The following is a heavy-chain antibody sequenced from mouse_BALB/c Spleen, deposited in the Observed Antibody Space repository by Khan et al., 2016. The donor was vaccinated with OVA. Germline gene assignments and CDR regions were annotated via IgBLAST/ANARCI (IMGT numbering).Heavy chain of an antibody. J-gene: IGHJ3*01. Sequence: IQLVQSGPELMKPGASVKISCKASGYSFTSYYIHWVMQSHGTSLEWIGYIDPFSGGTTYNQKFKGKATLTVDKSSSTAYIHLTNLTSEDSAVYYCTRHGYVAWFSYWGQGTLVTVSA. D-gene: IGHD2-2*01. V-gene: IGHV1S135*01. CDR1: GYSFTSYY. CDR3: TRHGYVAWFSY. CDR2: IDPFSGGT.